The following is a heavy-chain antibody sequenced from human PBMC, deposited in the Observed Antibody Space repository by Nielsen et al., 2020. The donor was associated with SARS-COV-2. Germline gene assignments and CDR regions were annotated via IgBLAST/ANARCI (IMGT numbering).Heavy chain of an antibody. D-gene: IGHD6-19*01. CDR1: GFTFDDYA. Sequence: SLKISCAASGFTFDDYAMHWVRQAPGKGLEWVSGISWNSGSIGYADSVKGRFTISRDNAKNSLYLQMNSLRAEDTALYYCAKDMAPYSSGFDYWGQGTLVTVSS. CDR2: ISWNSGSI. CDR3: AKDMAPYSSGFDY. J-gene: IGHJ4*02. V-gene: IGHV3-9*01.